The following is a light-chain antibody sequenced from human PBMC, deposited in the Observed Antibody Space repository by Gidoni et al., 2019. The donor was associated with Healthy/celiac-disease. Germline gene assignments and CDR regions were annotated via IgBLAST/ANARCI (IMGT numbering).Light chain of an antibody. Sequence: QSAVTQPAPAVAYPGRPTTISFTGTSSDVGSYNLVSWYQQQRDKAPKLMFYESSKRPSVVSNRFSGSKSGNTASLTISGLQAEDEADYYCCSYAGSSTLVFGGGTKLTVL. J-gene: IGLJ2*01. CDR3: CSYAGSSTLV. CDR2: ESS. V-gene: IGLV2-23*01. CDR1: SSDVGSYNL.